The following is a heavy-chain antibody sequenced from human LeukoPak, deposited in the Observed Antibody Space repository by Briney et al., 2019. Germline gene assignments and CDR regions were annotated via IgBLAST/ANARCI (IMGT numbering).Heavy chain of an antibody. D-gene: IGHD4-23*01. CDR3: ARGRPHGNDY. CDR2: IASDGSST. Sequence: PGGSLRLSCAASGFTMSNYGVSWVRQAPGKGLVWVSRIASDGSSTTYADSVKGQFSISRDNAKNTLYLQMNSPRVEDTAVYYCARGRPHGNDYWGQGTLVTVSS. J-gene: IGHJ4*02. CDR1: GFTMSNYG. V-gene: IGHV3-74*01.